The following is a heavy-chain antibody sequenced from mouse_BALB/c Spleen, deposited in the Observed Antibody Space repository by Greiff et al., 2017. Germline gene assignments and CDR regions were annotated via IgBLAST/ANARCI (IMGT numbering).Heavy chain of an antibody. J-gene: IGHJ3*01. Sequence: EVQLVESGGGLVKPGGSLKLSCAASGFTFSDYYMYWVRQTPEKRLEWVATISDGGSYTYYPDSVKGRFTISRDNAKNNLYLQMSSQKSEDTAMYYCARAGEDWGQGTLVTVSA. V-gene: IGHV5-4*02. CDR1: GFTFSDYY. CDR2: ISDGGSYT. CDR3: ARAGED.